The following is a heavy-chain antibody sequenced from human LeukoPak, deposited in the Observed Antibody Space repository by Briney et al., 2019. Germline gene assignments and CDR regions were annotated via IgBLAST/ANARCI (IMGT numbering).Heavy chain of an antibody. D-gene: IGHD3-22*01. J-gene: IGHJ4*02. CDR2: ISSSSSYI. V-gene: IGHV3-21*01. Sequence: GGSLRLSCAASGFTFSSYAMSWVRQAPGKGLEWVSSISSSSSYIYYADSVKGRFTISRDNAKNSLYLQMNSLRAEDTAVYYCARVGIWYDSGGYQYYFDYWGQGTLVTVSS. CDR1: GFTFSSYA. CDR3: ARVGIWYDSGGYQYYFDY.